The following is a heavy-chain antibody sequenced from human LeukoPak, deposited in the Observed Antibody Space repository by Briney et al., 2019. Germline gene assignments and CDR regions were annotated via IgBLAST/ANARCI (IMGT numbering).Heavy chain of an antibody. J-gene: IGHJ4*02. V-gene: IGHV3-23*01. CDR1: GFTFSIYA. Sequence: PGRSLRLSCAASGFTFSIYAMNWVRQAPGKGLEWVSAISSGGGSTYYADSVKGRFTISRDNSKDTLSLQMNSLRAEDTAVYSPPCYFDYWGQGTLVTVSS. CDR3: PCYFDY. CDR2: ISSGGGST.